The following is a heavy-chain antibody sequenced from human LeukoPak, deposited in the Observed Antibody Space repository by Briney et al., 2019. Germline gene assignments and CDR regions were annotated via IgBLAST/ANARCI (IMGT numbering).Heavy chain of an antibody. V-gene: IGHV3-30-3*01. CDR1: GFTFSSYA. J-gene: IGHJ4*02. Sequence: GRSLRLSCAASGASGFTFSSYAMHWVRQAPGKGLEWVAVISYDGSNQYYADSVKGQFTISRDNSKNTLYLQMNSLKAEDTAVYYCANRPYGTYYFDSWGQGTLVTVSS. CDR3: ANRPYGTYYFDS. D-gene: IGHD1-14*01. CDR2: ISYDGSNQ.